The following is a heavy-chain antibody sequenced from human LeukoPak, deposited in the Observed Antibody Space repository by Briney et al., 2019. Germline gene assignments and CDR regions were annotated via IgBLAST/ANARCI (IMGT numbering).Heavy chain of an antibody. CDR3: ARHGDYIDYYYYYGMDV. CDR2: ISAYNGNT. V-gene: IGHV1-18*01. J-gene: IGHJ6*02. D-gene: IGHD4-17*01. CDR1: GYTFTSYG. Sequence: ASVKVSCKASGYTFTSYGISWVRQAPGQGLEWMGWISAYNGNTNYARKLQGRVTMTTDTSTSTAYMELRSLRSDDTAVYYCARHGDYIDYYYYYGMDVWGRGTTVTVSS.